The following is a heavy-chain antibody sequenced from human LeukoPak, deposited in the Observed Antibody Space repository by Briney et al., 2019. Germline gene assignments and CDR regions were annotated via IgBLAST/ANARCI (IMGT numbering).Heavy chain of an antibody. CDR1: GGSISSYY. V-gene: IGHV4-59*01. CDR3: ARDLGNYVDY. D-gene: IGHD3-16*01. J-gene: IGHJ4*02. Sequence: NPSETLSLTCTVSGGSISSYYWSWIRQPPGKGLEWIGYIYYSGSTNYNPSLKSRVTISVDTSKNQFSLKLSSVTAADTAVYYCARDLGNYVDYWAREPWSPSPQ. CDR2: IYYSGST.